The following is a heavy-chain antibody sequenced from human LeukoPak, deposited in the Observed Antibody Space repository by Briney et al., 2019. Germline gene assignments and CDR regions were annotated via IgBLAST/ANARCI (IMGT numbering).Heavy chain of an antibody. Sequence: GGSLRLSCAASGFTFRSYAMSWVRQAPGKGLEWVSAISGSGGSTYYADSVKGRFTISRDNSKNTLYLQMNSLRAEDTAVYYCAAMVRGVISYFQHWGQGTLVTVSS. D-gene: IGHD3-10*01. CDR2: ISGSGGST. CDR1: GFTFRSYA. V-gene: IGHV3-23*01. J-gene: IGHJ1*01. CDR3: AAMVRGVISYFQH.